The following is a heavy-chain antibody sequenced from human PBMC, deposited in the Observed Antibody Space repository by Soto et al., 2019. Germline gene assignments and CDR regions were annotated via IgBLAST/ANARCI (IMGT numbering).Heavy chain of an antibody. CDR2: IYHSGST. V-gene: IGHV4-4*02. CDR1: GGSLSSSNW. CDR3: ARERVAVAGNSPSYYFDY. Sequence: QVQLQESGPGLVKPSGTLSLTCAVSGGSLSSSNWCSWVRQPPGKGLEWIGEIYHSGSTNYNPSLKSRVTISVDKSNNQFSLKLSSVTAADTAVYYCARERVAVAGNSPSYYFDYWGQGTLVTVSS. J-gene: IGHJ4*02. D-gene: IGHD6-19*01.